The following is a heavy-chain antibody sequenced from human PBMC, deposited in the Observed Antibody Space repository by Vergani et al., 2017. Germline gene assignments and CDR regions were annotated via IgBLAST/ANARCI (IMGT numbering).Heavy chain of an antibody. D-gene: IGHD2-15*01. CDR1: FSFISNLY. CDR3: ASGSHSGQRADR. V-gene: IGHV4-59*11. Sequence: QVQLQESGPGLVKSSETLSLTCSVSFSFISNLYCNWIRQPPGKGLEWIGSINYSENTNYNPSLKTRVTISVDTSKNQFSLTLTSVTAADTAVYYCASGSHSGQRADRWGQGSVVTVTS. CDR2: INYSENT. J-gene: IGHJ5*02.